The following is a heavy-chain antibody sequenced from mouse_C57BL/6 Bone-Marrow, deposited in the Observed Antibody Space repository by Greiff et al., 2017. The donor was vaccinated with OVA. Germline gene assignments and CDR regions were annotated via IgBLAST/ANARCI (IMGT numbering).Heavy chain of an antibody. D-gene: IGHD2-3*01. V-gene: IGHV1-69*01. J-gene: IGHJ1*03. Sequence: VQLQQPGAELVMPGASVKLSCKASGYTFTSYWMHWVKQRPGQGLEWIGEIDPPDSYTNYNQKFKGKSTLTVDKSSSTAYMQLSSLTSEDSAVYYCARWGGWLLYWYFDVWGTGTTVTVSS. CDR2: IDPPDSYT. CDR1: GYTFTSYW. CDR3: ARWGGWLLYWYFDV.